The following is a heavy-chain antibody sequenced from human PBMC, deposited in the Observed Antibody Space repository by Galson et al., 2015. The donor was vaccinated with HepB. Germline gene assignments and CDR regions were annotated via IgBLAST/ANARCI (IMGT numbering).Heavy chain of an antibody. CDR1: GFTFSSYW. J-gene: IGHJ4*02. CDR3: ARNSLGIAAAGEFDY. Sequence: SLRLSCAASGFTFSSYWMSWVRLAPGKGLEWVANIKQDGSEKYYVDSVKGRFTISRDNAKNSLYLQMNSLRAEDTAVYYCARNSLGIAAAGEFDYWGQGTLVTVSS. D-gene: IGHD6-13*01. CDR2: IKQDGSEK. V-gene: IGHV3-7*03.